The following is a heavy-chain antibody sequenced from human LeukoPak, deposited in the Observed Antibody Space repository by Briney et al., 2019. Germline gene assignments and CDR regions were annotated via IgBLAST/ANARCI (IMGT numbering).Heavy chain of an antibody. J-gene: IGHJ3*02. CDR3: ASGRYTTDAFDI. V-gene: IGHV1-8*01. D-gene: IGHD1-26*01. Sequence: ASVKVSYKASGYTFTSYDINWVRQATGQGLEWMGWMNPNSGNTGYAQKFQGRVTMTRNTSISTAYMELSSLRSEDTAVYYCASGRYTTDAFDIWGQGTMVTVSS. CDR1: GYTFTSYD. CDR2: MNPNSGNT.